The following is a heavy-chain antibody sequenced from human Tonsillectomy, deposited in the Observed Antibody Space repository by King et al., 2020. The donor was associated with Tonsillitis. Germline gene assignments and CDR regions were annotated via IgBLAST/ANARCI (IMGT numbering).Heavy chain of an antibody. D-gene: IGHD6-19*01. V-gene: IGHV3-23*04. J-gene: IGHJ4*02. Sequence: VQLVESGGGLVQPGGSLRLSCAASGFTFSSYAMGWVRQAPGKGLEWVSTISGSSYSTYYPDSVKGRLTISRENSNHTLYLQMHSLRPEDTALYYCAKLPHSSGWSSPFDYWGQGTLVTVSS. CDR1: GFTFSSYA. CDR3: AKLPHSSGWSSPFDY. CDR2: ISGSSYST.